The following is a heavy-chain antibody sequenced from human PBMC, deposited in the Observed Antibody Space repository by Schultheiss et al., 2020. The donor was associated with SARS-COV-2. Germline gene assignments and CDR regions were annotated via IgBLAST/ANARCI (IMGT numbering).Heavy chain of an antibody. CDR1: GGSISSGSYY. J-gene: IGHJ6*03. CDR3: ARTVTTYYYYYYYMDV. CDR2: IYYSGST. V-gene: IGHV4-61*01. Sequence: GSLRLSCTVSGGSISSGSYYWSWIRQPPGKRLEWIGYIYYSGSTNYNPSLKSRVTISVDTSKNQFSLKLSSVTAADTAVYYCARTVTTYYYYYYYMDVWGKGTTVTVSS. D-gene: IGHD4-11*01.